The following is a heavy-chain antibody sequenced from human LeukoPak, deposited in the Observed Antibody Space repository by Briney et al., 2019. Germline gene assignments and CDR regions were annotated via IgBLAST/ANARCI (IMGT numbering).Heavy chain of an antibody. Sequence: GGSLRLSCAASGFTFSSYAMSWVRQAPGKGLEWVSAISGRGGGTYYADSVKGRFTISRDNSKNTLYLQMNSLRAEDTAVYYCAKDYSSGWFDYFDYWGQGTLVTVSS. CDR1: GFTFSSYA. CDR3: AKDYSSGWFDYFDY. J-gene: IGHJ4*02. D-gene: IGHD6-19*01. CDR2: ISGRGGGT. V-gene: IGHV3-23*01.